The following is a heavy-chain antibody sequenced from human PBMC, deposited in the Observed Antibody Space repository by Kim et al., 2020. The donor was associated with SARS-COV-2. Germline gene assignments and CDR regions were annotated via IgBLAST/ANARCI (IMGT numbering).Heavy chain of an antibody. Sequence: GGSLRLSCAASGFTFSNAWMSWVRQAPGKGLEWVGRIKSKTDGGTTDYAAPVKGRFTISRDDSKNTLYLQMNSLKTEDTAVYYCTTSLDSGYDLNHSAPYYWGQGTLVTVSS. D-gene: IGHD5-12*01. CDR3: TTSLDSGYDLNHSAPYY. V-gene: IGHV3-15*01. J-gene: IGHJ4*02. CDR2: IKSKTDGGTT. CDR1: GFTFSNAW.